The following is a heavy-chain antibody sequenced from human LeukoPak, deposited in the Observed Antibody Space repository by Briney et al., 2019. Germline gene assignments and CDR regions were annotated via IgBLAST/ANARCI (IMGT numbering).Heavy chain of an antibody. D-gene: IGHD1-1*01. CDR1: GGSISSYC. J-gene: IGHJ4*02. CDR2: IYNSGST. V-gene: IGHV4-59*01. CDR3: ARTTGFYAHFDN. Sequence: ASETLSLTCTVSGGSISSYCWSWIRQPPGKGLEWIGYIYNSGSTNYNPSLKSRVTISVDTSKNQFSLKLNSVTAADTAVYYCARTTGFYAHFDNWGQGTLVTVSS.